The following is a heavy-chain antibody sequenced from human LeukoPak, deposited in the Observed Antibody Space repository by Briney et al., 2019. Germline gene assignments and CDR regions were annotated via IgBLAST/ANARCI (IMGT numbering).Heavy chain of an antibody. Sequence: GGSLRLSCAASGFTFSSYAMRWVRQAPGKGLEWVSAISGSVGTTYYPDSVKGRFTVSRDNSKNTLYLQMSSLRVEDTAVYYCAKRDSSGWYGGIYFDYWGQGTLVTVSS. CDR3: AKRDSSGWYGGIYFDY. J-gene: IGHJ4*02. CDR2: ISGSVGTT. CDR1: GFTFSSYA. V-gene: IGHV3-23*01. D-gene: IGHD6-19*01.